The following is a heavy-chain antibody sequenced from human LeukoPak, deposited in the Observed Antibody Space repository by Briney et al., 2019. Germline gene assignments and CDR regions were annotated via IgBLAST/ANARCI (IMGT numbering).Heavy chain of an antibody. V-gene: IGHV1-2*02. CDR3: ARHSALRYFDWLLHSDAFDI. D-gene: IGHD3-9*01. CDR2: INPNSGGT. Sequence: ASVKVSCKASGYTFTGYYMHWVRQAPGQGLEWMGWINPNSGGTNYAQKFQGRVTMTRDTSISTAYMEPSSLTSDDTAVYYCARHSALRYFDWLLHSDAFDIWGQGTMVTVSS. J-gene: IGHJ3*02. CDR1: GYTFTGYY.